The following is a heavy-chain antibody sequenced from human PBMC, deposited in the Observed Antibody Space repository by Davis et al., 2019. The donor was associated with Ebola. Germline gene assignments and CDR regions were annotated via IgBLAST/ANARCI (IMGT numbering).Heavy chain of an antibody. CDR1: GGSISSGGYY. D-gene: IGHD3-22*01. V-gene: IGHV4-31*03. CDR2: IYYSGST. CDR3: ARDDPYYYDSSGYYPIGAFDI. J-gene: IGHJ3*02. Sequence: PSETLSLTCTVSGGSISSGGYYWSWIRQHPGKGLEWIGYIYYSGSTYYNPSLNSRVTISVDTSKNQFSLKLSSVTAADTAVYYCARDDPYYYDSSGYYPIGAFDIWGQGTMVTVSS.